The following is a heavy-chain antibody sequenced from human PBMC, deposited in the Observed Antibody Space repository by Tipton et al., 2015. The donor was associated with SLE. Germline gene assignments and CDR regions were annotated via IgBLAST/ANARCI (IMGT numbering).Heavy chain of an antibody. CDR1: GGSISSYY. V-gene: IGHV4-59*01. CDR2: IYYSGST. J-gene: IGHJ4*02. CDR3: ARVGSYFDY. Sequence: TLSLTRTVSGGSISSYYWSWIRQPPGKGLEWIGYIYYSGSTNYNPSLKSRVTISVDTSKNQFSLKLSSVTAADTAVYYRARVGSYFDYWGQGTLVTVSS.